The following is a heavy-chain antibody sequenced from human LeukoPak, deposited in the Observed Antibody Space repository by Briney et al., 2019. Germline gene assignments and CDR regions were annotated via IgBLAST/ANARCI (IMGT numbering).Heavy chain of an antibody. Sequence: SXXLSCAASXXXXXXXXMNXVXQAPXXGXXWVSSISSSSSYIYYADSVKGRFTISRDNAKNSLYLQMNSLRAEDTAVYYCARGYSSTTIDYWGQGTLVTVSS. D-gene: IGHD6-13*01. CDR2: ISSSSSYI. V-gene: IGHV3-21*01. CDR1: XXXXXXXX. J-gene: IGHJ4*02. CDR3: ARGYSSTTIDY.